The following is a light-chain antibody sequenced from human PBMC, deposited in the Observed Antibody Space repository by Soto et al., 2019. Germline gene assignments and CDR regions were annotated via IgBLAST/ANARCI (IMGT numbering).Light chain of an antibody. J-gene: IGKJ4*01. Sequence: EVLMTQSPATLSVSPGERVTLSCTASQSVSGNLAWYQQKPGQAPRLLIHGASTRATDIPARFSGSGSGTEFTLTITSLQSEDFAVYYCQQYHNWPPGLTFGGGTKVDIK. CDR2: GAS. V-gene: IGKV3-15*01. CDR3: QQYHNWPPGLT. CDR1: QSVSGN.